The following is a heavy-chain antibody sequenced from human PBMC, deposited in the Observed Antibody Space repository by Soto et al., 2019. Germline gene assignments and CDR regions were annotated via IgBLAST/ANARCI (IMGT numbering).Heavy chain of an antibody. D-gene: IGHD3-10*01. CDR2: IWYDGSNK. V-gene: IGHV3-33*01. CDR3: ARDRHYGSGIYPTN. CDR1: GFTFSSYG. Sequence: QVQLVESGGGVVQPGRSLRLSCAASGFTFSSYGMHWVRQAPGKGLEWVAVIWYDGSNKYYADSVKGRFTISRDNSKNTLYLQMNSLRAEDTAVYYCARDRHYGSGIYPTNWGQGTLVTVSS. J-gene: IGHJ4*02.